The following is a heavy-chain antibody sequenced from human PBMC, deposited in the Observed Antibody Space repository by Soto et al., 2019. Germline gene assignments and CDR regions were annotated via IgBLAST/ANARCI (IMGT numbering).Heavy chain of an antibody. CDR1: GFTFSSYA. CDR3: AKGFWAVAGTRYFDY. D-gene: IGHD6-19*01. CDR2: ISGSGNIT. J-gene: IGHJ4*02. Sequence: GGSLRLSCAASGFTFSSYAMSWVRQAPGKGLEWVSVISGSGNITYYADSVKGRFSISRDNSKNTLYLQMNSLRAEDTAVYYCAKGFWAVAGTRYFDYWGQGTLVTVSS. V-gene: IGHV3-23*01.